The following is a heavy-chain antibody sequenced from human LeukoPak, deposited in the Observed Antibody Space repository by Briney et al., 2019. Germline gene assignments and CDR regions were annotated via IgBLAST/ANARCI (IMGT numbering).Heavy chain of an antibody. CDR2: LYYTGTT. V-gene: IGHV4-59*11. CDR1: GGSINGHY. J-gene: IGHJ4*02. Sequence: SETLSLTCTVSGGSINGHYWSWLRQPPGKGLEWLGYLYYTGTTHNNPSLGSRVTISVDTSKNQFSLRLSSVTAADTAVYYCARGSGGSLDSWGQGTLVIVSS. CDR3: ARGSGGSLDS. D-gene: IGHD3-10*01.